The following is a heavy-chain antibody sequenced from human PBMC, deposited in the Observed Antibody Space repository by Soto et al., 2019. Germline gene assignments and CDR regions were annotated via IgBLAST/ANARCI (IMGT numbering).Heavy chain of an antibody. CDR1: GYSFTSYD. V-gene: IGHV1-18*01. D-gene: IGHD3-16*02. Sequence: QVQLVQSGPEVKKPGASVKVSCKASGYSFTSYDISWVRQAPGQGLEGMGWISAHSGNTEYAQKFQGRVTMNIDTSTNTAYMELRSLRSDDTAVYYCARDTRYRPSTFFDYWGQGTLLTVSS. J-gene: IGHJ4*02. CDR3: ARDTRYRPSTFFDY. CDR2: ISAHSGNT.